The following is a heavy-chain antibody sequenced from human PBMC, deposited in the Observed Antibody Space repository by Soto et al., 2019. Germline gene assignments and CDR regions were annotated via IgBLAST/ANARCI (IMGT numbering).Heavy chain of an antibody. CDR1: GYTFTSYA. CDR3: ARDHGHFWSLMPLDV. Sequence: ASVKVSCKASGYTFTSYAMDWVRQAPGQRLEWMGWINAGNGNTEYSQKFQGRVTITRDTSASTAYMELSSLRSEDTAVYYCARDHGHFWSLMPLDVWGQGTTVTVSS. CDR2: INAGNGNT. D-gene: IGHD3-3*02. V-gene: IGHV1-3*01. J-gene: IGHJ6*02.